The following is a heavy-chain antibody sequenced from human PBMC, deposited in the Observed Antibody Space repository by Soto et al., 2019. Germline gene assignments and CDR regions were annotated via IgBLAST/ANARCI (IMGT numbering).Heavy chain of an antibody. J-gene: IGHJ4*02. Sequence: GGSLRLSCAASGFTFSSYAMSWVRQAPGKGLEWVSAISGSGGSTYYADSVKGRFTISRDNSKNTLYLQMNSLRAEDTAVYYCAKVGPPPWGRTGYFDYWGQGTLVTVSS. V-gene: IGHV3-23*01. CDR1: GFTFSSYA. CDR2: ISGSGGST. D-gene: IGHD7-27*01. CDR3: AKVGPPPWGRTGYFDY.